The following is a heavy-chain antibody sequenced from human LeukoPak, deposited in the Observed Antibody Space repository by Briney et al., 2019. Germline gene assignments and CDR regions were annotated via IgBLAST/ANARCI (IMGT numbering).Heavy chain of an antibody. Sequence: GASVNVSCKSSGYTFTSYGISWVRQAPGQGLEWMGWISAYNGNTNYAQKLQGRVTMTTDTSTSTAYMELRSLRSDDTAVYYCAREVGDYVWGSYRHGGVLDPWGQGTLVTVSS. V-gene: IGHV1-18*04. CDR2: ISAYNGNT. CDR3: AREVGDYVWGSYRHGGVLDP. D-gene: IGHD3-16*02. J-gene: IGHJ5*02. CDR1: GYTFTSYG.